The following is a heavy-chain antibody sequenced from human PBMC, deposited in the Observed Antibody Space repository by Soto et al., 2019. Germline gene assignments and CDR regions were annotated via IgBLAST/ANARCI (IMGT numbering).Heavy chain of an antibody. D-gene: IGHD3-22*01. CDR2: IYHSGST. V-gene: IGHV4-30-2*01. CDR1: GGSISSGGYS. Sequence: QLQLQESGSGLVKPSQTLSLTCAVSGGSISSGGYSWSWIRQPPGKGLEWIGYIYHSGSTYYNPSLKSRVTRSVDRSKNQFSLKLSSVTAADTAVYYCAREAPYYYDSSGSGGYYFDYWGQGTLVTVSS. J-gene: IGHJ4*02. CDR3: AREAPYYYDSSGSGGYYFDY.